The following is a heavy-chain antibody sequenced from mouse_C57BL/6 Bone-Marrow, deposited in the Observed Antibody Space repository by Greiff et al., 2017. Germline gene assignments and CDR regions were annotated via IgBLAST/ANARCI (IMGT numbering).Heavy chain of an antibody. Sequence: VQVVESGPGLVAPSQSLSITCTVSGFSLTSYAISWVRQPPGKGLEWLGVIWTGGGTNYNSALKSRLSISKDNSKSQVFLKMNSLQTDDTARYYCARYYGSSPYYFDYWGQGTTLTVSS. CDR3: ARYYGSSPYYFDY. CDR1: GFSLTSYA. CDR2: IWTGGGT. D-gene: IGHD1-1*01. J-gene: IGHJ2*01. V-gene: IGHV2-9-1*01.